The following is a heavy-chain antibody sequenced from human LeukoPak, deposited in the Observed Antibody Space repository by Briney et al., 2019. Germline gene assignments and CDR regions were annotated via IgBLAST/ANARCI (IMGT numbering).Heavy chain of an antibody. CDR3: AREGAWNDPLDY. CDR1: GFTFSDHY. D-gene: IGHD1-1*01. Sequence: GGSLRLSCAGSGFTFSDHYMSWIRQAQGKGLEWISYMSSTGSSIYYVDSVKGRFTISRDNAKNSLYLQMSSLTADDTAVYFCAREGAWNDPLDYWGQGTLVTVSS. CDR2: MSSTGSSI. J-gene: IGHJ4*02. V-gene: IGHV3-11*01.